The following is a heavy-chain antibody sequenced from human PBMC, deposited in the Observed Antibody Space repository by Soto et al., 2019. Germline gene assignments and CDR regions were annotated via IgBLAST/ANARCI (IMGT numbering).Heavy chain of an antibody. CDR3: ARGVAVAWFDY. CDR1: GSTFTSYA. D-gene: IGHD6-19*01. J-gene: IGHJ4*02. CDR2: INAGNGNT. V-gene: IGHV1-3*01. Sequence: AAVTGYCLASGSTFTSYAVHWGRQAPGQRLEWMGWINAGNGNTRYSQNFQGRVTITRDTSASTAYMELSSLRSEDTAVYYCARGVAVAWFDYWGQGTLVTVS.